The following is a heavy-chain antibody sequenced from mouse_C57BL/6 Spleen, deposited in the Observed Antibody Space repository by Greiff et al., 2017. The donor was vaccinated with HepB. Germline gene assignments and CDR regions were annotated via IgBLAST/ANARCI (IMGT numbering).Heavy chain of an antibody. CDR3: ARRGNYYGSSSGYFDY. Sequence: EVQRVESGGGLVKPGGSLKLSCAASGFTFSSYAMSWVRQTPEKRLEWVATISDGGSYTYYPDNVKGRFTISRDNAKNNPYLQMSHLKSEDTAMYYCARRGNYYGSSSGYFDYWGQGTTLTVSS. CDR1: GFTFSSYA. D-gene: IGHD1-1*01. CDR2: ISDGGSYT. J-gene: IGHJ2*01. V-gene: IGHV5-4*01.